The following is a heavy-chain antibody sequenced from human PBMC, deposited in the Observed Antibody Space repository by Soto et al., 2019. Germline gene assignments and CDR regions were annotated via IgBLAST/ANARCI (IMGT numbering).Heavy chain of an antibody. CDR2: IGKTGSDI. V-gene: IGHV3-11*01. CDR1: GFTLSGYY. J-gene: IGHJ4*02. CDR3: AREIGNRLPYGPVDY. Sequence: GGSLRLSCAASGFTLSGYYMTWMRQTPGKGLEWVSFIGKTGSDIHYADSVEGRFTISRDNAKNSLYLQMNSLRAEDTAVYYCAREIGNRLPYGPVDYWGQGTLVTVSS. D-gene: IGHD3-10*01.